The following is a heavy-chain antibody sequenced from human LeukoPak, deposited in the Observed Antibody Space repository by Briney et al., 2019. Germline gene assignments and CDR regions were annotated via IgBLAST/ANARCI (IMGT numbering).Heavy chain of an antibody. CDR3: AREGDGYNPYYYYYGMDV. CDR2: IIPILGIA. V-gene: IGHV1-69*04. J-gene: IGHJ6*02. D-gene: IGHD5-24*01. CDR1: GGTFSSYT. Sequence: SVKVSCKASGGTFSSYTISWVRQAPGQGLEWMGRIIPILGIANYAQKFQGRVTITADKSTSTAYMELSSLRSEDTAVYYCAREGDGYNPYYYYYGMDVWGQGTTVTVSS.